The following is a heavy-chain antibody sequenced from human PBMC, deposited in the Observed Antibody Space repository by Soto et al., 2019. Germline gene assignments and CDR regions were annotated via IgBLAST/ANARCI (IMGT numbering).Heavy chain of an antibody. CDR1: GFTFSSYG. J-gene: IGHJ4*02. CDR3: ARDFSVAHYLFDY. Sequence: QVQLVESGGGVVQPGRSLRLSCAASGFTFSSYGMHWVRQAPGKGLEWVAVIWYDGSNKYYADSVKGRFIISRDNSKNTLYLQMNSLRAEDTAVYYCARDFSVAHYLFDYWGQGTLVTVSS. CDR2: IWYDGSNK. V-gene: IGHV3-33*01. D-gene: IGHD3-10*01.